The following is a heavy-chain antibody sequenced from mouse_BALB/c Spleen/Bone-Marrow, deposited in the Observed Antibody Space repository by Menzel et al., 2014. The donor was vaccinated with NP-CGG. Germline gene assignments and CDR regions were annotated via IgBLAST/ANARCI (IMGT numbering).Heavy chain of an antibody. Sequence: EVQVAESGGGLVQPGGSRKLSCAASGFTFSSFGMHWVRQAPEKGLEWVAYISSGSSTIFYADTVKGRFTVSRDNPKNTLFLQMTSLRSEDTAMYYCTRGGNWGDFDYWGQGTTLTVYS. J-gene: IGHJ2*01. CDR2: ISSGSSTI. V-gene: IGHV5-17*02. CDR3: TRGGNWGDFDY. CDR1: GFTFSSFG. D-gene: IGHD4-1*01.